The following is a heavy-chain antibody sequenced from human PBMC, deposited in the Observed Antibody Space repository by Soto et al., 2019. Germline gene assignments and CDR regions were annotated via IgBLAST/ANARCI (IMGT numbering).Heavy chain of an antibody. V-gene: IGHV1-46*01. J-gene: IGHJ4*02. Sequence: QVQLVQSGAEVKNPGASGKISCTASGYNFINNYIYWVRQAPGQGLEYMGLIYLSGGNTKYAQKFQDRVTMTRDTSTNTVYLELTSLRFDDTAMYYCAKEGAEWGQGTLVTVSS. CDR3: AKEGAE. CDR2: IYLSGGNT. CDR1: GYNFINNY.